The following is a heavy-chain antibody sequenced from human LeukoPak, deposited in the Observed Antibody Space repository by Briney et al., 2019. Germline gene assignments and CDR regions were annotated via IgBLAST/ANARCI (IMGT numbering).Heavy chain of an antibody. Sequence: SETLSLTCTVAGGSISSYYWSWIRQPPGKGLEWIGYIYYSGTTNYNPSLKSRVTISVDTSKNQFSLKLSSVTAADAAVYYCARGVYIAAAQYGYWGQGTLVTVSS. J-gene: IGHJ4*02. D-gene: IGHD6-13*01. CDR3: ARGVYIAAAQYGY. V-gene: IGHV4-59*01. CDR2: IYYSGTT. CDR1: GGSISSYY.